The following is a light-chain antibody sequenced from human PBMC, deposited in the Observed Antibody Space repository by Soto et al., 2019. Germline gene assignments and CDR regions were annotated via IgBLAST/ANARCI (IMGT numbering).Light chain of an antibody. CDR1: SSDVGGYNY. V-gene: IGLV2-14*01. CDR3: SSYSSSSTRL. J-gene: IGLJ3*02. Sequence: QSALTQPASVSGSPGQSITISCTGTSSDVGGYNYVSWYQQHPGKVPKLMIYGVSNRPSGVSNRFSGSKSGNTASLTISGLQAEDEADYYCSSYSSSSTRLFGGGTKVTVL. CDR2: GVS.